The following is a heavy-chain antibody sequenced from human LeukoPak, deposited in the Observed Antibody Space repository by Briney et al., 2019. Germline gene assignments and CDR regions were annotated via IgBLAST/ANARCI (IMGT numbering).Heavy chain of an antibody. V-gene: IGHV3-23*01. Sequence: GGSLRLSCVASGFTFSSYAMSWVRQAPGKGLEWVSGISGSGGSTYYADSVKGRFTISRDNSKNTLFLQMNSLRAEDPPVYYCAKETYSSGWYPSFDYGARGPRVPVSS. J-gene: IGHJ4*02. CDR1: GFTFSSYA. CDR3: AKETYSSGWYPSFDY. D-gene: IGHD6-19*01. CDR2: ISGSGGST.